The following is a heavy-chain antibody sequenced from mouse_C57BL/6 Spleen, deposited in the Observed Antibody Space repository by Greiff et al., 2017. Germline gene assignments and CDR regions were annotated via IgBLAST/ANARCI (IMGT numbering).Heavy chain of an antibody. Sequence: EVQLQQSGPELVKPGASVKIPCKASGYTFTDYNMDWVKQSHGKSLEWIGDINPNNGGTIYNQKFKGKATLTVDESSSTAYMELRSLTSEDTAVYYCARFVATRYFDVWGTGTTVTVSS. J-gene: IGHJ1*03. CDR3: ARFVATRYFDV. CDR1: GYTFTDYN. V-gene: IGHV1-18*01. CDR2: INPNNGGT. D-gene: IGHD1-1*01.